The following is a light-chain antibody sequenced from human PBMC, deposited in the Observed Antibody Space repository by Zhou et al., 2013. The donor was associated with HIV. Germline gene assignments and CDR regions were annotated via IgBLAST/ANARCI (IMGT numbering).Light chain of an antibody. CDR3: QQYNNWPPLT. V-gene: IGKV3-15*01. J-gene: IGKJ4*01. CDR1: QSLSSN. Sequence: VMTQSPATLSVSPGERATLSCRASQSLSSNLAWYQQKPGQAPRLLISGASTRATDVPARFSGSGSGTEFTLTISSMQAEDFAVYYCQQYNNWPPLTFGGGTRVEIK. CDR2: GAS.